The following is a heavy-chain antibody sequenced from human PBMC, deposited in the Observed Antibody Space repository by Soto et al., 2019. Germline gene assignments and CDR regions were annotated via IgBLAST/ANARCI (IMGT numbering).Heavy chain of an antibody. CDR1: GGTFSSYA. CDR2: IIPIFGTA. D-gene: IGHD6-13*01. J-gene: IGHJ4*02. CDR3: ARNGIGVAAAGFSDY. Sequence: ASVKSSCKASGGTFSSYAISWVRQAPGQGLEWMGGIIPIFGTANYAQKFKGRVTITADESTSTAYMELSSLRSEDTAVYYCARNGIGVAAAGFSDYWGQGTLVTVSS. V-gene: IGHV1-69*13.